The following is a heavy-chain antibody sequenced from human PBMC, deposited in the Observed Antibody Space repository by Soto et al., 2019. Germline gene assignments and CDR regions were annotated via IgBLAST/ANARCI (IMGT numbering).Heavy chain of an antibody. D-gene: IGHD2-2*02. CDR3: ARDLVAGGYCSSTSCSTPYNWFDP. CDR1: GGSISSGGYY. CDR2: IYYSWST. V-gene: IGHV4-31*01. Sequence: TSETLSLTCTVSGGSISSGGYYWSWIRQHPGKGLEWIGYIYYSWSTYYNPSLKSLVTISVDTSKNQFSLRLSSVTAADTAVYYCARDLVAGGYCSSTSCSTPYNWFDPWGKGTLDTVSS. J-gene: IGHJ5*02.